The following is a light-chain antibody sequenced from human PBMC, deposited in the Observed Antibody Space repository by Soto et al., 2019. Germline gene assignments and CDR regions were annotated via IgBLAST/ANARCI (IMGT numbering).Light chain of an antibody. J-gene: IGLJ2*01. Sequence: QLVLTQSPSAYASLGASVKLTCTLSSGHSSNAIAWHQQQPEKGPRYLMKLNSDGSHSKGDGIPDRVSGSSSGAERYLTISRLQSQDVAHYYCHTGGTGIVVFGGGTKLTVL. V-gene: IGLV4-69*01. CDR1: SGHSSNA. CDR2: LNSDGSH. CDR3: HTGGTGIVV.